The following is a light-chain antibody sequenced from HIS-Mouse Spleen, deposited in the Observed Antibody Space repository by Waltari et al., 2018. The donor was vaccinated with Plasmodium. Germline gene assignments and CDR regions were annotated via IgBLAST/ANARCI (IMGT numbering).Light chain of an antibody. V-gene: IGLV3-10*01. CDR2: EDS. Sequence: SYELTQPPSVSVSPGQTARITCSGDALPKKYSYWYQQKSGQAPALVIYEDSKRPPGIPGRFSGSSSGTMATLTISGAQVEDEADYYCYSTDSSGNHRVFGGGTKLTVL. CDR3: YSTDSSGNHRV. J-gene: IGLJ3*02. CDR1: ALPKKY.